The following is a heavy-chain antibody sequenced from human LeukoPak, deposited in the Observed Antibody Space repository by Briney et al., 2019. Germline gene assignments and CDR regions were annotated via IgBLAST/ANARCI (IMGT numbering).Heavy chain of an antibody. D-gene: IGHD2-15*01. CDR3: ARGLPAIVY. Sequence: SSETLSLTCAVYGGSFSGYYWSWIRQPPGKGLEWIGEINHSGSTNYNPSLKSRVTISVDTSKNQFSLKLSSVTAADTAVYYCARGLPAIVYWGQGTLVTVSS. V-gene: IGHV4-34*01. J-gene: IGHJ4*02. CDR1: GGSFSGYY. CDR2: INHSGST.